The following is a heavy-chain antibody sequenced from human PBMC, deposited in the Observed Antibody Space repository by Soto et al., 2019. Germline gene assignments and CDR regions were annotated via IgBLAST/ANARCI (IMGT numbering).Heavy chain of an antibody. J-gene: IGHJ5*02. V-gene: IGHV1-18*01. CDR3: ARDPYDFWSGYYTRWFDP. CDR2: ISAYNGNT. CDR1: GYTFTSYG. D-gene: IGHD3-3*01. Sequence: ASVKVSCKASGYTFTSYGISWVRQAPGQGLELMGWISAYNGNTNYAQKLQGRVTMTTDTSTSTAYMELRSLRSDDTAVYYCARDPYDFWSGYYTRWFDPWGQGTLVTVSS.